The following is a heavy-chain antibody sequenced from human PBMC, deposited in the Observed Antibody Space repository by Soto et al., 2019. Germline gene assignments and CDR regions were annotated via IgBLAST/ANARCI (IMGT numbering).Heavy chain of an antibody. J-gene: IGHJ4*02. V-gene: IGHV3-33*01. CDR3: ARDPSNSGSYFLIDY. CDR2: IWYDGGNK. CDR1: GFTFSFYG. Sequence: QVQLVESGGGVVQPGRSLRLSCAASGFTFSFYGMHWVRQAPGKGLEWVAVIWYDGGNKYYTDSVKGRFNISRDNSKNTLYLQMNSLRAEDTAVYYCARDPSNSGSYFLIDYWGQGTLVTVSS. D-gene: IGHD1-26*01.